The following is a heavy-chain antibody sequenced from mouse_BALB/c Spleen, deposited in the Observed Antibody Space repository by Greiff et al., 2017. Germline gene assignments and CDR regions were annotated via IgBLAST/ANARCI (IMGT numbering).Heavy chain of an antibody. Sequence: QVQLQQSGAELVRPGSSVKISCKASGYAFSSYWMNWVKQRPGQGLEWIGQIYPGDGDTNYNGKFKGKATLTADKSSSTAYMQLSSLTSEDSAVYFCARETYYGSSPFAYWGQGTLVTVSA. CDR3: ARETYYGSSPFAY. J-gene: IGHJ3*01. D-gene: IGHD1-1*01. V-gene: IGHV1-80*01. CDR1: GYAFSSYW. CDR2: IYPGDGDT.